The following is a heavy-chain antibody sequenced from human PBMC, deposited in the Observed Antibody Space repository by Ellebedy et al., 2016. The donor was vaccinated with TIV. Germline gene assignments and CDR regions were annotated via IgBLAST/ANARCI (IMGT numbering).Heavy chain of an antibody. V-gene: IGHV3-7*01. CDR1: GFTSTNYC. CDR2: LQQGGSDI. J-gene: IGHJ4*02. D-gene: IGHD3-16*01. CDR3: AREAISYATSGYYFDY. Sequence: PGGSLRLSCAASGFTSTNYCMSCVRQAPGKGLEWVATLQQGGSDIHHADSVKGRFTISRENAKSALYLQMNSLRAEDTAVYYCAREAISYATSGYYFDYWGQGTLVTVSS.